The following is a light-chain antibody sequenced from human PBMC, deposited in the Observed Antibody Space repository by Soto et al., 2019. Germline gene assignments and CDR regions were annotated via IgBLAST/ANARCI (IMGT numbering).Light chain of an antibody. J-gene: IGKJ3*01. CDR3: QQYGVSPLS. Sequence: EIVLTQSPGTLSLSPGETATVSCRATESLITKALAWYQQKPGQAPRLLIYGAFTRDAAIPDRFNGGGSGRVSALTISRLALEDSAVYSCQQYGVSPLSFGPGTKVESK. CDR2: GAF. CDR1: ESLITKA. V-gene: IGKV3-20*01.